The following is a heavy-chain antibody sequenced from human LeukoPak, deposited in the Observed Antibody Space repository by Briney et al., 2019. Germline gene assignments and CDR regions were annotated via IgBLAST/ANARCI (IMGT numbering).Heavy chain of an antibody. V-gene: IGHV4-59*01. Sequence: PSETLSLTCTVSGGSINSYYWSWIRQSPGKGLEWIGHMYYSGSTNYNPSLKNRVTISVDTSKNQFSLKLNSVTAADTAVYYCARGGRIVGAISRFDYWGQGTLVTVSS. CDR1: GGSINSYY. CDR3: ARGGRIVGAISRFDY. D-gene: IGHD1-26*01. J-gene: IGHJ4*02. CDR2: MYYSGST.